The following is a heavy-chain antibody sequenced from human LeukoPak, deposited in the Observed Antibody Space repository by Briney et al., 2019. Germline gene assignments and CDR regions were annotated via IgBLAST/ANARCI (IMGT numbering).Heavy chain of an antibody. J-gene: IGHJ4*02. CDR1: GFTFSSYA. V-gene: IGHV3-23*01. D-gene: IGHD5-18*01. CDR2: ISGSGGST. Sequence: GGSLRLSCAASGFTFSSYAMSWVRQAPGKGLEWVSAISGSGGSTYYADSGKGRFTISRDNSKNTLYLQMNSLRAEDTAVYYCARGGYSYGYSDYWGQGTLVTVSS. CDR3: ARGGYSYGYSDY.